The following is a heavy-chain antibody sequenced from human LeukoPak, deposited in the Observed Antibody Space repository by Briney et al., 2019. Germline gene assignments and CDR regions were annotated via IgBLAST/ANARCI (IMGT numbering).Heavy chain of an antibody. Sequence: GGSLRLSFAASGLSFSAFAMSWVRPGPATGLGWGSSTRGNGETFYADSVKGRFSLSSDNSRNTVYLQLNNLRVEDTAIYYCARASWVSSTDAVRWGQGTLVTVSS. CDR3: ARASWVSSTDAVR. J-gene: IGHJ4*02. CDR2: TRGNGET. D-gene: IGHD3-16*01. V-gene: IGHV3-23*01. CDR1: GLSFSAFA.